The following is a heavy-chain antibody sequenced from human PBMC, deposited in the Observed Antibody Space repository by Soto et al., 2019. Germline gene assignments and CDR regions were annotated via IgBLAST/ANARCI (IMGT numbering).Heavy chain of an antibody. J-gene: IGHJ3*02. D-gene: IGHD7-27*01. CDR3: ARDGDGAAFAI. V-gene: IGHV1-69*13. CDR2: IIPIFGTA. CDR1: GGPFSSYA. Sequence: SVQVSCKASGGPFSSYAISWVRQAPGQGLEWMGGIIPIFGTANYAQKFQGRVTITADESTSTAYMELSSLRSEDTAVYYCARDGDGAAFAIWGQGTMGTVSS.